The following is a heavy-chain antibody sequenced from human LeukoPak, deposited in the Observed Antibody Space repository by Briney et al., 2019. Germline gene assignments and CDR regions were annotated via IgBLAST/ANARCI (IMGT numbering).Heavy chain of an antibody. CDR2: IYYSGST. J-gene: IGHJ4*02. Sequence: SETLSLTCTVSGGSISSYYWSWIRQPPGKGLEWIGYIYYSGSTNYNPSLKSRVTISVDTSKNQFSLKLSSVTAADTAVYYCARGGAEILEWLPPFDYWGQGTLVTVSS. V-gene: IGHV4-59*01. CDR1: GGSISSYY. CDR3: ARGGAEILEWLPPFDY. D-gene: IGHD3-3*01.